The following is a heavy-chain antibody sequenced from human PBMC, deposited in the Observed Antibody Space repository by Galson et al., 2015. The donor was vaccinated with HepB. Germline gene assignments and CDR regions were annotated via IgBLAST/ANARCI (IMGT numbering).Heavy chain of an antibody. V-gene: IGHV3-66*01. J-gene: IGHJ4*02. Sequence: SLRLSCAASGFTVSSNYMSWVRQAPGKGLEWVSVIYSGGSTYYADSVKGRFTISRDNSKNTLYLQMNSLRAEDTAVYYCARGGYCSGGSCQYPADYWGQGTLSPSPQ. D-gene: IGHD2-15*01. CDR3: ARGGYCSGGSCQYPADY. CDR1: GFTVSSNY. CDR2: IYSGGST.